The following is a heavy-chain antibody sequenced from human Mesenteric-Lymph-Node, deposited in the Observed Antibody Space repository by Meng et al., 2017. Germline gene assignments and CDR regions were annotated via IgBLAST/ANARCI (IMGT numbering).Heavy chain of an antibody. D-gene: IGHD3-10*01. J-gene: IGHJ6*02. CDR2: INPNSGGT. CDR1: GYTFTGYY. V-gene: IGHV1-2*02. CDR3: ARDQHYYGSGSYYVLARDVLPSYYYYGMDV. Sequence: ASVKVSCKASGYTFTGYYMHWVRQAPGQGLEWMGWINPNSGGTNYAQKLQGRVTMTTDTSTSTAYMELRSLRSDDTAVYYCARDQHYYGSGSYYVLARDVLPSYYYYGMDVWGQGTTVTVSS.